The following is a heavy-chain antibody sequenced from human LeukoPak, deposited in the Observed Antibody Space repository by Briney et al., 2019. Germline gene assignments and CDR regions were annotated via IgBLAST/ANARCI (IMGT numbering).Heavy chain of an antibody. CDR3: ATPVAGSYWYFDL. CDR2: IYYSGST. D-gene: IGHD6-19*01. CDR1: GASISSYY. Sequence: SETLSLTCTVSGASISSYYWSWIRQPAGKGLEWIGGIYYSGSTYYNPSLKSRVTISVDTSKNQFSLKLSSVTAADTAVYYCATPVAGSYWYFDLWGRGTLVTVSS. V-gene: IGHV4-59*05. J-gene: IGHJ2*01.